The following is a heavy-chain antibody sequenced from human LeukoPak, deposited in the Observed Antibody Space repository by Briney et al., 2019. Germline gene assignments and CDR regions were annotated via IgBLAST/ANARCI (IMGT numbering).Heavy chain of an antibody. CDR1: GGSISSSSYY. Sequence: SETLSLTCTVSGGSISSSSYYWGWIRQPPGKGLEWIGSIYYSGSTYYNPSLESRVTISVDTSKNQFSLKLSSVTAADTAVYYCASLIAAAVYFDYWGQGTLVTVSS. D-gene: IGHD6-13*01. CDR3: ASLIAAAVYFDY. J-gene: IGHJ4*02. CDR2: IYYSGST. V-gene: IGHV4-39*01.